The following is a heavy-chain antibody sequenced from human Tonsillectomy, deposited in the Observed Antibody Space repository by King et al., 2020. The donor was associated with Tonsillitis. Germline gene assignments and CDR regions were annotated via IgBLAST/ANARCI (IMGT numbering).Heavy chain of an antibody. J-gene: IGHJ4*02. V-gene: IGHV3-30*18. Sequence: QVQLVESGGGVVQPGRSLRLSCAASGFTFSSYGMHWVRQAPGKGLEWVADISYDGSNKYYADSVKGRFTISRDNSKNTLYLQMNSLRAEDTTVYYCAKDARYYDSSTLDYWGQGTLVTVSS. CDR1: GFTFSSYG. D-gene: IGHD3-22*01. CDR3: AKDARYYDSSTLDY. CDR2: ISYDGSNK.